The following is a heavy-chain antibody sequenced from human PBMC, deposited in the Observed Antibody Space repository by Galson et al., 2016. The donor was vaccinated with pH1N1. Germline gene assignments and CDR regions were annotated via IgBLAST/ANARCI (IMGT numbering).Heavy chain of an antibody. CDR1: GYTFTAHY. D-gene: IGHD4/OR15-4a*01. Sequence: VKVSCKASGYTFTAHYIHWVRQARGQGLEWMGWVNTDNGGTKFAAKFQGRVTMSRDRATTAYMELGSLRSDDTAIYYCAKGAGANYLVDDWGQGTLVIVSS. V-gene: IGHV1-2*02. J-gene: IGHJ4*02. CDR3: AKGAGANYLVDD. CDR2: VNTDNGGT.